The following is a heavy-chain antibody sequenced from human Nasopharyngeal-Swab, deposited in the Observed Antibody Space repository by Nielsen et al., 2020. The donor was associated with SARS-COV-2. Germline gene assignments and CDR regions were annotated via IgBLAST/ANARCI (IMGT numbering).Heavy chain of an antibody. CDR2: IKSKTDGGTT. V-gene: IGHV3-15*01. J-gene: IGHJ6*02. Sequence: WIRQPPGKGLEWVGRIKSKTDGGTTDYAAPVKGRFTISRGDSKNTLYLQMNSLKTEDTAVYYCTTDLAYCGGDCYSPYYYGMDVWGQGTTVTVSS. D-gene: IGHD2-21*02. CDR3: TTDLAYCGGDCYSPYYYGMDV.